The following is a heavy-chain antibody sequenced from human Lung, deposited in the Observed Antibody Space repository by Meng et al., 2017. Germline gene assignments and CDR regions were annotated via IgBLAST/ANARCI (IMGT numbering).Heavy chain of an antibody. Sequence: QVHPAQTGAEVKKSGASVKVPCKSSDYTFTGYGVSWVRQAPGQGLEWMAWLGAHDGDRSHAPRFQGRVTVTADRLTATSFMELRNLRYDDTAVYYCARGTPGRSYSDFWGQGTLVTVSS. D-gene: IGHD3-10*01. J-gene: IGHJ4*02. CDR2: LGAHDGDR. CDR3: ARGTPGRSYSDF. CDR1: DYTFTGYG. V-gene: IGHV1-18*04.